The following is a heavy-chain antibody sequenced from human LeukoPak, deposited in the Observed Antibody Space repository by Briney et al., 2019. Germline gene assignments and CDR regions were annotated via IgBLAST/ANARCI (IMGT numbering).Heavy chain of an antibody. D-gene: IGHD6-19*01. Sequence: PSETLSLTCTVSGGSISSSSYYWGWIRQPPGKGLEWIGSIYYSGSTYYNPSLKSRVTISVDTSKNQFPLKLSSVTAADTAVYYCAREISPAYSSGWSLLYWGQGTLVTVSS. J-gene: IGHJ4*02. CDR1: GGSISSSSYY. CDR2: IYYSGST. CDR3: AREISPAYSSGWSLLY. V-gene: IGHV4-39*06.